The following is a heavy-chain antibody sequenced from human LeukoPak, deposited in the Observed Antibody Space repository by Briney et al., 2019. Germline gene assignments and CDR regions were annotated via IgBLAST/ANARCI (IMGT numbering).Heavy chain of an antibody. J-gene: IGHJ4*02. CDR3: ARQRPQRSMVRGVFRSKETYYFDY. CDR2: IYYSGGT. D-gene: IGHD3-10*01. Sequence: SETLSLTCTVSGYSINSSYYWDWIRQPPGRGLEWIVSIYYSGGTYYNSSLKSRVTISVDTSKNQFSLKLSSVTAADTAVYHCARQRPQRSMVRGVFRSKETYYFDYWGQGTLVTVSS. V-gene: IGHV4-39*01. CDR1: GYSINSSYY.